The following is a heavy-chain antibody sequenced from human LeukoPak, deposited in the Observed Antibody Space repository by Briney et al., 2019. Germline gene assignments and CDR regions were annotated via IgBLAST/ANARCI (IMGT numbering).Heavy chain of an antibody. CDR2: ISSSSSTI. CDR3: ARDLKYSIQYCSSTSCPNWFDP. D-gene: IGHD2-2*01. J-gene: IGHJ5*02. V-gene: IGHV3-48*04. Sequence: PGGSLRLSCAASGFTFSSYSMNWVRQAPGKGLEWVSYISSSSSTIYYADSVKGRFTISRDNAKSSLYLQMNSLRAEDTAVYYCARDLKYSIQYCSSTSCPNWFDPWGQGTLVTVSS. CDR1: GFTFSSYS.